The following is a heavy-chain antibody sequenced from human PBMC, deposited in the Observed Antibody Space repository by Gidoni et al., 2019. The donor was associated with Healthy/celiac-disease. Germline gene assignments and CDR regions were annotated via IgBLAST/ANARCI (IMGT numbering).Heavy chain of an antibody. V-gene: IGHV1-69*01. D-gene: IGHD1-26*01. CDR3: ARGLPGGELQDYYYYGMDV. CDR2: IIPICGTA. CDR1: GATFSSYA. Sequence: QVQLVQSGAEVKRPGSSLKVSCKASGATFSSYAISRVRQAPGQGLEWMGGIIPICGTANYAQKFQGRVTITADESTSTAYMELSSLRSEDTAVYYCARGLPGGELQDYYYYGMDVWGQGTTVTVSS. J-gene: IGHJ6*02.